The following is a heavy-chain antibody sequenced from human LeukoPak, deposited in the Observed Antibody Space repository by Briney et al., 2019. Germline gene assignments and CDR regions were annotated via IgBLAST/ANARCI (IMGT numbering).Heavy chain of an antibody. CDR2: IYHSGST. CDR1: GGSISSSNW. Sequence: SETLSLTCAVSGGSISSSNWWSWVRQPPGKGLEWIGEIYHSGSTNYSPSLKSRVTISVDKSKNQFSLKLSSVTAADTAVYYCARAPRSGSYYAGHGWFDPWGQGTLVTVSS. D-gene: IGHD1-26*01. V-gene: IGHV4-4*02. CDR3: ARAPRSGSYYAGHGWFDP. J-gene: IGHJ5*02.